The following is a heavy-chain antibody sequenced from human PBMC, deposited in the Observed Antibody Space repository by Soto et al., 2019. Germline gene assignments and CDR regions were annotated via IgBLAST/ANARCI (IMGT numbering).Heavy chain of an antibody. J-gene: IGHJ3*02. D-gene: IGHD6-6*01. CDR3: ASGRRRSSGAFDI. CDR2: MNPNSGNT. Sequence: ASVKVSCKASGYTFTSYDINWVRQATGQGLEWMGWMNPNSGNTGYAQKFQGRVTMTRNTSISTAYMELSSLRSEDPAVYYCASGRRRSSGAFDIWGQGTMVTVSS. V-gene: IGHV1-8*01. CDR1: GYTFTSYD.